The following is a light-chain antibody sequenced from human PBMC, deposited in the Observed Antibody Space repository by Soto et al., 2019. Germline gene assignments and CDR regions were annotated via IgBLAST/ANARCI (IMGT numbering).Light chain of an antibody. CDR2: GAS. J-gene: IGKJ2*01. V-gene: IGKV3-20*01. Sequence: EIVLTQSPGTLSLSPGERATLSCRASQSVSSSYFAWYQQKPGQAPRLLIYGASSMATGIPDRFSGSGSGTVFTLTITSLEPEDFAVYYCQQFVESPFTFGQGTRLEIK. CDR3: QQFVESPFT. CDR1: QSVSSSY.